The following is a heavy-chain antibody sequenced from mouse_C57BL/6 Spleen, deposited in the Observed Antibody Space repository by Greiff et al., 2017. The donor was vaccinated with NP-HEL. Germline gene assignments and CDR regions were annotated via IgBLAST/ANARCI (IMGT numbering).Heavy chain of an antibody. V-gene: IGHV2-6*01. J-gene: IGHJ3*01. CDR3: ASSDSSGGLAY. CDR1: GFSLTSYG. D-gene: IGHD3-2*02. Sequence: VQLVESGPGLVAPSQSLSITCTVSGFSLTSYGLDWVRQPPGKGLEWLGVIWGVGSTNYNSALKSRLSISKDNSKSQVFLKMNSLQTDDTAMYYYASSDSSGGLAYWGQGTLVTVSA. CDR2: IWGVGST.